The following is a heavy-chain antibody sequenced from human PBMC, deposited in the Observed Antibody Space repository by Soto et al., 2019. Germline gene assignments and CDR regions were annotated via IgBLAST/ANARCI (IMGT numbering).Heavy chain of an antibody. D-gene: IGHD2-2*01. Sequence: SDTLSLTCTVSGGSISSSSYYWGWIRQPPGKGLEWIGEINHSGSTNYNPSLKSRVTISVDTSKNQFSLKLSSVTAADTAVYYCARQYQLLSVTNRYAFDIWGQGTMVTVSS. V-gene: IGHV4-39*01. CDR1: GGSISSSSYY. CDR3: ARQYQLLSVTNRYAFDI. CDR2: INHSGST. J-gene: IGHJ3*02.